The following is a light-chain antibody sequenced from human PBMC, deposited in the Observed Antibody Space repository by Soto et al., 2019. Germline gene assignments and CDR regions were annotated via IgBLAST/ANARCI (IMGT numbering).Light chain of an antibody. Sequence: DIVMTQSPDSLAVSLGERAALNCKSSQSVLYSSNNKNYLAWYQQKPGQPPKLLIYWASTRESGVPDRFSGSGSGTDFTLTISSLQAEDVAVYYCQQYYSTPFTFGGGTKVGI. CDR2: WAS. CDR1: QSVLYSSNNKNY. CDR3: QQYYSTPFT. V-gene: IGKV4-1*01. J-gene: IGKJ4*01.